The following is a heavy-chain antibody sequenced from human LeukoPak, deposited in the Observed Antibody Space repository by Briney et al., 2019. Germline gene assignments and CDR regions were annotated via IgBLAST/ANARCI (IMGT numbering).Heavy chain of an antibody. Sequence: ASVKVSCKASGYTFTTYGLSWVRQAPGQGLEWLGWISTYDDNIKYAQSLQGRLTLTIDTSTSTAYMELRSLTSDDTAVYYCARDSARGNYWGQGTLVTVSS. CDR1: GYTFTTYG. J-gene: IGHJ4*02. CDR2: ISTYDDNI. CDR3: ARDSARGNY. V-gene: IGHV1-18*01.